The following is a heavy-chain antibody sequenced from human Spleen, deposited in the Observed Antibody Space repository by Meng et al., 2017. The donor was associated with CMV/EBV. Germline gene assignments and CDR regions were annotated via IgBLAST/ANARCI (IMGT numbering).Heavy chain of an antibody. V-gene: IGHV1-2*02. Sequence: ASVKVSCKASGYTFTDYHIHWVRQAPGQGLDWMGRISPNTGGTNSAQKFQGRVTMTRDTSISTAYMELTGLRSDDTAIYYCARGYCSSTSCLDYFDYWGQGALVTVSS. CDR2: ISPNTGGT. CDR3: ARGYCSSTSCLDYFDY. D-gene: IGHD2-2*01. J-gene: IGHJ4*02. CDR1: GYTFTDYH.